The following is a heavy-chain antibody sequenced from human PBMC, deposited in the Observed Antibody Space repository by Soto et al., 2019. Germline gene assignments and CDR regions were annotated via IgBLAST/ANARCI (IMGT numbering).Heavy chain of an antibody. CDR2: ISSKGGST. D-gene: IGHD2-15*01. CDR3: VNQIGYCSGGSCHETYYFDY. Sequence: GGSLRLSCSASGFTFSSYAMHWVRQAPGKGLEYVSAISSKGGSTYYADSVKGRFTISRDNSKNTLYLQMSSLRAEDTAVYYCVNQIGYCSGGSCHETYYFDYWGQGTLVTVSS. V-gene: IGHV3-64D*08. J-gene: IGHJ4*02. CDR1: GFTFSSYA.